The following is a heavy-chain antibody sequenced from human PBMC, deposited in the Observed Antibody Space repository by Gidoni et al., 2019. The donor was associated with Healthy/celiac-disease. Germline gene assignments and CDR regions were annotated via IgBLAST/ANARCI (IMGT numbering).Heavy chain of an antibody. D-gene: IGHD2-15*01. CDR2: ISSSSSYT. V-gene: IGHV3-11*06. CDR1: GFTFSDYS. J-gene: IGHJ6*02. CDR3: ARDGRRTGDCSGGSCMERYYYGMDV. Sequence: QVQLVESGGGLVKPGGSLRLSCAASGFTFSDYSMSWIRQAPGKGLEWVSYISSSSSYTNYADSVKGRFTISRDNAKNSLYLQMNSLRAEDTAVYYCARDGRRTGDCSGGSCMERYYYGMDVWGQGTTVTVSS.